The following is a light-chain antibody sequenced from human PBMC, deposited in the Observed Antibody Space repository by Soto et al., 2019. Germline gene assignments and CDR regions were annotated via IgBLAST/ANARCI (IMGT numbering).Light chain of an antibody. CDR2: EVS. Sequence: QSALTQPAAVSGSPGQSITISCTGTSSDVGASNYVSWYQQHPGKAPKLMIYEVSHRPSGVSNLFSGSKSGNTASLTISGLRAEDEADYYCSSYTSNGVYVFGTGTKVTV. CDR1: SSDVGASNY. V-gene: IGLV2-14*01. CDR3: SSYTSNGVYV. J-gene: IGLJ1*01.